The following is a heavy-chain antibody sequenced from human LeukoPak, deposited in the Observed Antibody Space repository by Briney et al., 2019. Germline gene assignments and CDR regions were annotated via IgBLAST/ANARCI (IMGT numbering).Heavy chain of an antibody. D-gene: IGHD5-12*01. V-gene: IGHV1-2*02. J-gene: IGHJ4*02. CDR2: INPNSGGT. CDR3: ARESVDIVATSFDY. Sequence: ASVKVSCKASGYTFTVYYMHWVRQAPGQGLEWMGWINPNSGGTNYAQKFQGRVTMTRDTSISTAYLELSRLRSDDTAVYYCARESVDIVATSFDYWGQGTLVTVSS. CDR1: GYTFTVYY.